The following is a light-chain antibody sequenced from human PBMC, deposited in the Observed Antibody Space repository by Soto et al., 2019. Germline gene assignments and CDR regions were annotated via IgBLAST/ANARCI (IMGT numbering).Light chain of an antibody. Sequence: DIQMTQSPSTLSASVGDRVTITCRAGQSISRWFAWYQQKPGKAPKVLIYAASSLQSGVPPRFSGSGSGTDFTLTISSLQPEDFATYFCQQSYNIPRATFGQGTKVDIK. CDR3: QQSYNIPRAT. J-gene: IGKJ1*01. CDR1: QSISRW. V-gene: IGKV1-39*01. CDR2: AAS.